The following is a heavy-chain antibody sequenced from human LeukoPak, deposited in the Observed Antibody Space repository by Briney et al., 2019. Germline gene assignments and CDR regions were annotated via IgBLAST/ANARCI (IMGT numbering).Heavy chain of an antibody. J-gene: IGHJ3*02. Sequence: SETLSLTCTVSGGSISSSSYYWGWIRQPPGKGLEWIGYIYYSGSTNYNPSLKSRVTISVDTSKNQFSLKLSSVTAADTAVYYCARDRGLNYGGIPDAFDIWGQGTMVTVSS. CDR3: ARDRGLNYGGIPDAFDI. CDR2: IYYSGST. D-gene: IGHD4-23*01. CDR1: GGSISSSSYY. V-gene: IGHV4-61*01.